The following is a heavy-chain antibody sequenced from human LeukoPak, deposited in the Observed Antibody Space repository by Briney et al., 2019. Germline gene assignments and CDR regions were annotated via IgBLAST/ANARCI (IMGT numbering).Heavy chain of an antibody. CDR1: GYTFISYG. Sequence: ASVKVSCKASGYTFISYGVSWVRQAPGQGLEWMVWIDTYKGSTNYAENLQGTVTVTTDTSTSTVYMELRSLRSDDTAVYYCARPNTEATGYYFDYWGQGTLVTVPS. J-gene: IGHJ4*02. CDR3: ARPNTEATGYYFDY. V-gene: IGHV1-18*01. CDR2: IDTYKGST. D-gene: IGHD1-1*01.